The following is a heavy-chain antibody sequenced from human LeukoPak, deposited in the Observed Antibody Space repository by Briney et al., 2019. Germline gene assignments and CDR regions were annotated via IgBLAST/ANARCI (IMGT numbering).Heavy chain of an antibody. J-gene: IGHJ4*02. CDR1: GYTFTGHY. V-gene: IGHV1-2*02. Sequence: GASVKVSCKASGYTFTGHYMHWVRQASGQGLEWMGWINPNSGGTNYAQKFQGRVTMTRDTSISTAYMELSRLRSGDTAVYYCARGRITMVRGVNYWGQGTLVTVSS. D-gene: IGHD3-10*01. CDR3: ARGRITMVRGVNY. CDR2: INPNSGGT.